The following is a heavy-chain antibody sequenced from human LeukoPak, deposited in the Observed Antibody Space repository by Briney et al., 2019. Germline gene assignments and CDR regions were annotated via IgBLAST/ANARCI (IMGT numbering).Heavy chain of an antibody. D-gene: IGHD2-15*01. CDR1: GFTSSSYG. V-gene: IGHV3-33*01. J-gene: IGHJ4*02. CDR3: ARGYCSGGTCYDVDY. Sequence: PGRSLRLSCAASGFTSSSYGMHWVRQAPGKGLEWVALIWYDGSNKYYADSVKGRFTISRDNSKNTLYLQMNSLRAEDTAVYYCARGYCSGGTCYDVDYWGQGTLVTVSS. CDR2: IWYDGSNK.